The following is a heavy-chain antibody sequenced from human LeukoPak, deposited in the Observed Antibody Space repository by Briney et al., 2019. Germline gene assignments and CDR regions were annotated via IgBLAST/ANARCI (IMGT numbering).Heavy chain of an antibody. CDR1: GYTFTGYY. D-gene: IGHD3-22*01. V-gene: IGHV1-2*02. Sequence: ASVKVSCKASGYTFTGYYLHWVRQARGQGLAWMGWISPMSGGTHYAQKLQGRVTMTRDTSISTAYMELRSLKSDDTAVYYCARESGRREYYDSSGYPHYWGQGTLVTVSS. J-gene: IGHJ4*02. CDR3: ARESGRREYYDSSGYPHY. CDR2: ISPMSGGT.